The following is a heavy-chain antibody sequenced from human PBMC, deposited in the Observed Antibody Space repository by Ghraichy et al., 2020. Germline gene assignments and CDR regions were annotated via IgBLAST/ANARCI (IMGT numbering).Heavy chain of an antibody. CDR3: VRGRDSSDSTAYQDY. V-gene: IGHV3-21*06. J-gene: IGHJ4*02. CDR2: ISSRSSYV. CDR1: GFAFSNYA. Sequence: GGSLRLSCAASGFAFSNYAMNWVRQAPGKGLEWVSSISSRSSYVYYADSVKGRFTTSRDNAKNLMSLQMDSLRVEDTAVYYCVRGRDSSDSTAYQDYWGQGALVTVTS. D-gene: IGHD3-22*01.